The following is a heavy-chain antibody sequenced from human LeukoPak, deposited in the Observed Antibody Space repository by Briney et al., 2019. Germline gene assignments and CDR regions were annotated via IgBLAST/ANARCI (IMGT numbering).Heavy chain of an antibody. CDR2: ISGSGGST. CDR3: AKDCTSTNCYVDY. V-gene: IGHV3-23*01. Sequence: GGSLRLSCAATGFTFGSYAMSWVRQAPGKGLEWVSAISGSGGSTYYAESVKGRFTISRDNSKNTLYLQMNSLRAEDTALYYCAKDCTSTNCYVDYWGQGTLVTVSS. CDR1: GFTFGSYA. J-gene: IGHJ4*02. D-gene: IGHD2-2*01.